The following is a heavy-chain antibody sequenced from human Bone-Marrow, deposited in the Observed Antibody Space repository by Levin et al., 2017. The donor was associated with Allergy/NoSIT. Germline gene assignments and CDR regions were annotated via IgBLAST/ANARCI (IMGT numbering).Heavy chain of an antibody. CDR3: ARDGTFNSWHVGWCDS. D-gene: IGHD6-13*01. Sequence: SQTLSLPCTVSGDSIHNTHHYWSWIRQPAGKGLEWIGRMFAGGAATYNRSLRSRVTVSIDTSKNQFSLKPTSVTAADTAVYYCARDGTFNSWHVGWCDSWGQGTLVTVSS. CDR2: MFAGGAA. J-gene: IGHJ5*01. V-gene: IGHV4-61*02. CDR1: GDSIHNTHHY.